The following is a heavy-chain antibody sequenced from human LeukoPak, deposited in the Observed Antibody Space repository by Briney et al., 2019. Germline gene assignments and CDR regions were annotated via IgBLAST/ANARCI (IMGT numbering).Heavy chain of an antibody. CDR3: ARHVAAAGIPYYYGMDV. Sequence: SETLSLTCTVSGASVSSGSYYWSWIRQSPGKELECFGYIYYSGSTNYNPSLKSRVTISIDTSKNQFSLKLSSVTAADTAVYYCARHVAAAGIPYYYGMDVWGQGTTVTVSS. D-gene: IGHD6-13*01. CDR2: IYYSGST. J-gene: IGHJ6*02. V-gene: IGHV4-61*01. CDR1: GASVSSGSYY.